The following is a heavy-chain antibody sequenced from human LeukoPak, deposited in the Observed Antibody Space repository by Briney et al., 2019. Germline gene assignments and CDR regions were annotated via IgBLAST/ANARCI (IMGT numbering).Heavy chain of an antibody. J-gene: IGHJ6*03. CDR1: GYTFTSYG. D-gene: IGHD1-1*01. CDR2: ISVFNGNT. V-gene: IGHV1-18*01. Sequence: ASVKVSCKASGYTFTSYGITWVRQAPGQGLEWMGWISVFNGNTDYAQKLQGRVTLTRDMSTSTVYMELSSLRSEDTAVYYCAGSNWEVYYMDVWGKGTTVTVSS. CDR3: AGSNWEVYYMDV.